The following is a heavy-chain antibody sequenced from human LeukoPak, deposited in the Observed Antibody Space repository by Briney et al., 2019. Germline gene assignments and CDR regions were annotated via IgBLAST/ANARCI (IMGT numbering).Heavy chain of an antibody. J-gene: IGHJ4*02. CDR2: ISSSGSTI. V-gene: IGHV3-48*03. CDR3: ARDRSRAAAGTWFDY. Sequence: PGGSLRLSCAASGFTFSSYEMNWVRQAPGKELEWVSYISSSGSTIYYADSVKGRFTISRDNAKNSLYLQMNSLRAEDTAVYYCARDRSRAAAGTWFDYWGQGTLVTVSS. D-gene: IGHD6-13*01. CDR1: GFTFSSYE.